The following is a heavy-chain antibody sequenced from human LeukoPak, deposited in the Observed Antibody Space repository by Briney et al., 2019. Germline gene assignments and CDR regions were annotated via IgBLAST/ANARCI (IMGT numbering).Heavy chain of an antibody. CDR2: ISSSSSYI. CDR3: ARGVAPIFWFFDL. D-gene: IGHD5-12*01. Sequence: GGSLRLSCAASGFTFSSYSMNWVRQAPGKGLEWVSSISSSSSYIYYADSVKGRFTISRDNAKNSLYLQMNSLRAEDTALYYCARGVAPIFWFFDLWGRGTLVTVSS. CDR1: GFTFSSYS. J-gene: IGHJ2*01. V-gene: IGHV3-21*04.